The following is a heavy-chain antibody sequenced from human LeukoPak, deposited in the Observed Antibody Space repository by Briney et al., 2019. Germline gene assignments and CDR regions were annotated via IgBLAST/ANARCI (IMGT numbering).Heavy chain of an antibody. D-gene: IGHD5-12*01. CDR3: ARGGIDRGKDSPASY. CDR1: GGSVSSGSHH. CDR2: IYHNGRT. J-gene: IGHJ4*02. Sequence: SETLSLTCTVSGGSVSSGSHHWSWIRQPVGKRLEWMGQIYHNGRTNYNPSLKSRVTISVDTSKNQISMKLTSVTAADTAIYYCARGGIDRGKDSPASYWGQGTLVTVSS. V-gene: IGHV4-61*01.